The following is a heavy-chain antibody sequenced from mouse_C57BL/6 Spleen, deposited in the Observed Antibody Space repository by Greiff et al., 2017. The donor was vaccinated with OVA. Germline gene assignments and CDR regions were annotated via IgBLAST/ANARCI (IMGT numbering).Heavy chain of an antibody. CDR2: IRNKASGYTS. V-gene: IGHV7-4*01. Sequence: EVHLVESGGGLVQPGASLRLSCAASGFTFTDYYMSWVRQPPGKAPEWLAVIRNKASGYTSEYTASVKGRFTISRDKSQNILYLQMNTLRADDSATYSCVKAPLYYYAMDYWGQGTSVTVSA. J-gene: IGHJ4*01. CDR3: VKAPLYYYAMDY. CDR1: GFTFTDYY.